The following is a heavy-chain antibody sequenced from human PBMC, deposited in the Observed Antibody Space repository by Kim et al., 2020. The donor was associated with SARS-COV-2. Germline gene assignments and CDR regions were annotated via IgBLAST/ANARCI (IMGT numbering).Heavy chain of an antibody. V-gene: IGHV3-23*03. CDR1: GFTFSSYA. Sequence: GGSLRLSCAASGFTFSSYAMSWVRQAPGKGLEWVSVIYSGGSSTYYADSVKGRFTISRDNSKNTLYLQMNSLRAEDTAVYYCAKSGWTDYWGQGTLVTVSS. CDR3: AKSGWTDY. D-gene: IGHD6-19*01. J-gene: IGHJ4*02. CDR2: IYSGGSST.